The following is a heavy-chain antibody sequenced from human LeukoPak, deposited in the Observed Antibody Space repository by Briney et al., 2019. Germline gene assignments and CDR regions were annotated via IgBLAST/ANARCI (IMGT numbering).Heavy chain of an antibody. Sequence: ASVKVSCKASGYTFTNYDINWVRQATGQGLEWMGWMSPKSGQTGYAQKFQGRLTLTRNTSTRTAYMELNGLRSEDTAVYYCARGTDSGYWGQGTLVTVSS. CDR3: ARGTDSGY. V-gene: IGHV1-8*01. D-gene: IGHD6-19*01. CDR2: MSPKSGQT. CDR1: GYTFTNYD. J-gene: IGHJ4*02.